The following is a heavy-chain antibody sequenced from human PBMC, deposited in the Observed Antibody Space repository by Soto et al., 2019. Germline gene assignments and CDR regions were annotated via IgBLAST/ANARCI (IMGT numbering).Heavy chain of an antibody. CDR1: GYILSSFG. CDR2: ISVYGGNT. CDR3: ARGFPYDLVRSLDS. Sequence: QVQLVQSGPEVRKPGASVKVSCKASGYILSSFGISWVRQAPGQGLEWLGWISVYGGNTDFARKFQDRVTMTTDTSMNTAYMELTTLTYDDTAVSYCARGFPYDLVRSLDSWGQGTLVTVSS. D-gene: IGHD3-16*01. V-gene: IGHV1-18*04. J-gene: IGHJ4*02.